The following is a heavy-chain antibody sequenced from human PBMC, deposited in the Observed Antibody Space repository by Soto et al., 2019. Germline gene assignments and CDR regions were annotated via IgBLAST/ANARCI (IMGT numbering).Heavy chain of an antibody. Sequence: SETLSLTCTVSGGSISSGAYYWSWIRQHPGEALEWIGYIYYSGNTYYNPSLKSRIMISVDTSKNQFSLRLSSVTAADTAVYYCARVGISSSDAFDIWGHGTMVTVSS. CDR3: ARVGISSSDAFDI. CDR2: IYYSGNT. J-gene: IGHJ3*02. CDR1: GGSISSGAYY. V-gene: IGHV4-31*03. D-gene: IGHD6-6*01.